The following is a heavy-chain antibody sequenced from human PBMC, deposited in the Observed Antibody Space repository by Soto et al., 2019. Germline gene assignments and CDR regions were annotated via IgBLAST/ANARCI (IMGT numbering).Heavy chain of an antibody. J-gene: IGHJ6*02. D-gene: IGHD1-20*01. CDR3: AKDFPTTRYEYGMDV. CDR2: ISGSGGST. CDR1: GFTFRSYA. Sequence: GGSLRLSCAASGFTFRSYAMSWVRQAPGEGLEWVSAISGSGGSTYYADSVKGRFTISRDNSKNTLYLQMNSLRAEDTAVYYCAKDFPTTRYEYGMDVWGQGTTVTVSS. V-gene: IGHV3-23*01.